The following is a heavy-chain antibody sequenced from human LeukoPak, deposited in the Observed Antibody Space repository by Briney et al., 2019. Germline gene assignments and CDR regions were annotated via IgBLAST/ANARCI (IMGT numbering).Heavy chain of an antibody. CDR3: ARDHYSSGTPTYFDY. Sequence: GGSLRLSCAASGFTFSTFAMHWVRQAPGKGLEWVAIISYDGGNKYYADSVKGRFTISRDNSKSTLYLQMNSLRAEDTAVYFCARDHYSSGTPTYFDYWGQGTLVTVSS. V-gene: IGHV3-30*04. CDR2: ISYDGGNK. D-gene: IGHD3-10*01. J-gene: IGHJ4*02. CDR1: GFTFSTFA.